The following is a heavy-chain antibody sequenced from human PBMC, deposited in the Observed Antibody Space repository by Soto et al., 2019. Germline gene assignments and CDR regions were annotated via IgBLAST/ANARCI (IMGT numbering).Heavy chain of an antibody. V-gene: IGHV5-51*01. J-gene: IGHJ6*02. CDR2: IYPADSDT. CDR1: GYRFSSYW. CDR3: ARPNKMSIPHYYGMDV. D-gene: IGHD2-2*02. Sequence: PGESLKISCQGSGYRFSSYWIAWVRQMPGKGLEWMGIIYPADSDTRYSPSFQGQVTISVDKSINTAYLQWSSLKASDTDMYYCARPNKMSIPHYYGMDVWGQGTTVTVSS.